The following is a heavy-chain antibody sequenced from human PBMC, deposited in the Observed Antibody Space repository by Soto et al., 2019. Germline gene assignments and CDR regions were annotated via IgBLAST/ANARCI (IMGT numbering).Heavy chain of an antibody. CDR2: ISAYNGNT. V-gene: IGHV1-18*01. CDR3: ARVGAVYYDFWRGLYRQYEYYYYYYGMDV. D-gene: IGHD3-3*01. CDR1: GYTFTSYG. J-gene: IGHJ6*02. Sequence: ASVKVSCKASGYTFTSYGISWVRQAPGQGLEWMGWISAYNGNTNYAQKLQGRVTMTTDTSTSTAYMELRSLRSDDTAVYYCARVGAVYYDFWRGLYRQYEYYYYYYGMDVWGQGTTVTVSS.